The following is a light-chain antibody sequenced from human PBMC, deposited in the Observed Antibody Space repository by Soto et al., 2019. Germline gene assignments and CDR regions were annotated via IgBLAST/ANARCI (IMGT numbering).Light chain of an antibody. V-gene: IGLV1-47*01. CDR1: NSNIGSNY. CDR3: AAWDDSLSGWM. J-gene: IGLJ3*02. Sequence: QSVLTQPPSVSGTPGQRVTISCSGRNSNIGSNYVYWYQHLPGTAPRLLIFDNSQRPSGVPDRFSGSRSGTSASLAISGLRSDDEADFYCAAWDDSLSGWMFGGGTKLTVL. CDR2: DNS.